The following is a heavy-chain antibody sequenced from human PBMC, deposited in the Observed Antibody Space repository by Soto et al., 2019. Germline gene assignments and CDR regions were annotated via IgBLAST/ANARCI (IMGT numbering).Heavy chain of an antibody. CDR1: GYTFTSYA. D-gene: IGHD3-3*01. CDR2: INAGNGNT. V-gene: IGHV1-3*01. Sequence: GASVKVSCKASGYTFTSYAMHWVRQAPGQRLEWMGWINAGNGNTKYSQKFQGRVTITRDTSASTAYMELSSLRSEDTAVYYCARAYRITIFGVVITPLDYWGQGTLVTVSS. J-gene: IGHJ4*02. CDR3: ARAYRITIFGVVITPLDY.